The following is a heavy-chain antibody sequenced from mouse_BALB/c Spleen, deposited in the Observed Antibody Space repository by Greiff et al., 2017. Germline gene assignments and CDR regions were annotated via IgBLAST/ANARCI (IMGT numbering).Heavy chain of an antibody. J-gene: IGHJ3*01. V-gene: IGHV1-69*02. CDR1: GYTFTSYW. CDR3: TRDYDYDEGFAY. CDR2: IYPSDSYT. Sequence: QVQLQQPGAELVRPGASVKLSCKASGYTFTSYWINWVKQRPGQGLEWIGNIYPSDSYTNYNQKFKDKATLTVDKSSSTAYMQLSSPTSEDSAVYYCTRDYDYDEGFAYWGQGTLVTVSA. D-gene: IGHD2-4*01.